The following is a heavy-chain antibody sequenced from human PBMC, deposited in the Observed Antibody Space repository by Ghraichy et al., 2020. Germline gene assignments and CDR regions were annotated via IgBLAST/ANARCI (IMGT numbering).Heavy chain of an antibody. Sequence: GGSLRLSCSVSGFTFTAYAMHWVRQAPGKGLEYVSSLSSSGVPTYYTDSVKGRFTISRDNSKNMLYLQMSSLRVDDTALYYCVKDRWVDYWGQGTLVTVSS. D-gene: IGHD6-13*01. CDR1: GFTFTAYA. J-gene: IGHJ4*02. CDR3: VKDRWVDY. V-gene: IGHV3-64D*09. CDR2: LSSSGVPT.